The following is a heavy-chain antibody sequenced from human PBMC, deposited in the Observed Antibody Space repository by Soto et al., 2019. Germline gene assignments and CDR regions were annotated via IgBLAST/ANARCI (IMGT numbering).Heavy chain of an antibody. D-gene: IGHD3-16*01. CDR3: AKGPQAGYYDWGTFYSSVP. CDR2: INSDGSST. CDR1: GFTFSSYW. J-gene: IGHJ5*02. Sequence: GGSLRLSCAASGFTFSSYWMHWVRQAPGKGLVWVSRINSDGSSTSYADSVKGRFTISRDTSKNQMSLQMSSVSAADTAVYYCAKGPQAGYYDWGTFYSSVPWGQGTLITVSS. V-gene: IGHV3-74*01.